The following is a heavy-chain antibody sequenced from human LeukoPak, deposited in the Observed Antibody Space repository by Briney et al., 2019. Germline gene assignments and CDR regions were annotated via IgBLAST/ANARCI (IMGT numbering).Heavy chain of an antibody. D-gene: IGHD6-13*01. CDR1: GFTFSIYS. V-gene: IGHV3-21*01. CDR2: ISSSSSYI. CDR3: ARTAAAGTEDYGMDV. J-gene: IGHJ6*04. Sequence: GGSLRLSCAASGFTFSIYSMTWVRQAPGKGLEWVSSISSSSSYIYYAGSLKGRSTISRDNAENSLYLQMNSLRAEDTAVYYCARTAAAGTEDYGMDVWGTGTTVTVSS.